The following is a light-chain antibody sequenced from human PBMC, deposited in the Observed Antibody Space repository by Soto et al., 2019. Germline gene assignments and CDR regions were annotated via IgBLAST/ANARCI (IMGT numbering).Light chain of an antibody. CDR3: SSYVGSNSLV. J-gene: IGLJ3*02. Sequence: QSVLTQPPSASGSPGQSVTISCTGTSSDVGAYDYVSWYQQHPGKAPKLMIYEVSKRPSGVPDRFSGSKSGNTASLTVSGLQADDEADYYCSSYVGSNSLVFGGGTKLTVL. V-gene: IGLV2-8*01. CDR1: SSDVGAYDY. CDR2: EVS.